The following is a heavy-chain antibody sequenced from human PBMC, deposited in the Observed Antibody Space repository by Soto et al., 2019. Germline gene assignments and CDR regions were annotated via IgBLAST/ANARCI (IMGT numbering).Heavy chain of an antibody. V-gene: IGHV1-3*01. CDR1: GYTFTSYA. D-gene: IGHD2-2*01. J-gene: IGHJ6*02. CDR2: INAGNGNT. Sequence: GASVKLSSKASGYTFTSYALHWVRQAPGQRLEWMGWINAGNGNTKYSQKFQGRVTITRDTSASTAYMELSSLRSEDTAVYYCAREAIVVVPAAIPPNGMDVWGQGTTVTVSS. CDR3: AREAIVVVPAAIPPNGMDV.